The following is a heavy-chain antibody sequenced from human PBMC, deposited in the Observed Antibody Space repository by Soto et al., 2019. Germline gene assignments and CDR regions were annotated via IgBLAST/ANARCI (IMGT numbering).Heavy chain of an antibody. V-gene: IGHV3-11*06. D-gene: IGHD6-19*01. CDR2: ITDSGTYT. Sequence: QVQLVESGGGWVKPGGSLRLSCEASGFTFSDYYMSWIRQAPGKGLEWVSYITDSGTYTNYADSVRGRFTISRDNTKNSLFLHLNGLRAEDTAVYYCARDGEQWQIRTRSFDYWGQGTLVTVSS. CDR3: ARDGEQWQIRTRSFDY. J-gene: IGHJ4*02. CDR1: GFTFSDYY.